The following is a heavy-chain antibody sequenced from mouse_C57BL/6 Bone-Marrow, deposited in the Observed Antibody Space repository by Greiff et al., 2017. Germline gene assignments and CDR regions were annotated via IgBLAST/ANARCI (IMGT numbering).Heavy chain of an antibody. V-gene: IGHV14-4*01. CDR1: GFNIKDDY. J-gene: IGHJ2*01. Sequence: VQLQQSGAELVRPGASVKLSCTASGFNIKDDYMPWVKQRPEQGLEWIGWIDPENGDTEYASKFQGKATITADTSSNTAYLQLSSRTSEDTAVYYCTTSISTVVAEEGYYFDYWGQGTTLTVSS. CDR2: IDPENGDT. CDR3: TTSISTVVAEEGYYFDY. D-gene: IGHD1-1*01.